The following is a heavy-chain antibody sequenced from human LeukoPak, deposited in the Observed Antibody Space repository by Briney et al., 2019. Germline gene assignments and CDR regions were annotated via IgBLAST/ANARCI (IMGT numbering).Heavy chain of an antibody. CDR3: ARDWFHAIDY. CDR1: GFTFSDTW. J-gene: IGHJ4*02. D-gene: IGHD2/OR15-2a*01. CDR2: IRSDGSDT. Sequence: GGSLRLSCAASGFTFSDTWMHWVRQAPGKGLVWVSRIRSDGSDTRYAESVKGRFTISRGNAKSTLYLQMNSLRAEDTAVYYCARDWFHAIDYWGQGTLVTVSS. V-gene: IGHV3-74*01.